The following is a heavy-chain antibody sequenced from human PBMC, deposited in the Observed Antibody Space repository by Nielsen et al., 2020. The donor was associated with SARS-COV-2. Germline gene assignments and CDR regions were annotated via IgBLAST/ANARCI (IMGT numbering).Heavy chain of an antibody. CDR2: ISDDGRNK. CDR3: AELGYYSVNDW. D-gene: IGHD3-3*01. Sequence: GGSLRLSCAASGFTFSRYGMHWVRQAPGKGLEWVAVISDDGRNKYYADSVKGRFTISRDNSKNMVHLQMNRLRAEDTAIYYCAELGYYSVNDWWGQGTLVTVSS. CDR1: GFTFSRYG. J-gene: IGHJ4*02. V-gene: IGHV3-30*18.